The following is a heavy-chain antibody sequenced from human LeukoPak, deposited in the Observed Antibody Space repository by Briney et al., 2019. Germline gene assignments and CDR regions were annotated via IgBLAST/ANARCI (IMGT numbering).Heavy chain of an antibody. CDR2: IIPILGIA. Sequence: ASVKVSCKASGYTFTSYGISWVRQAPGQGLEWMGRIIPILGIANYAQKFQGRVTITADKSTSTAYMELSSLRSEDTAVYYCATFSSSGSQHFDYWGQGTLVTVSS. CDR3: ATFSSSGSQHFDY. D-gene: IGHD1-26*01. J-gene: IGHJ4*02. V-gene: IGHV1-69*04. CDR1: GYTFTSYG.